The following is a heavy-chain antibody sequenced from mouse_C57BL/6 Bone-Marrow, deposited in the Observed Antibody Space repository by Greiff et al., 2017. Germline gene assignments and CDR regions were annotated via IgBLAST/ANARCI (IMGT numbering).Heavy chain of an antibody. D-gene: IGHD1-1*01. CDR1: GYTFTSYW. CDR2: IHPNSGST. J-gene: IGHJ3*01. V-gene: IGHV1-64*01. CDR3: AWDYGSSYLFAY. Sequence: VQLQQPGAELVKPGASVKLSCKASGYTFTSYWMHWVKQRPGQGLEWIGMIHPNSGSTNYNEKFKSKATLTVDKSSSTAYMQLSSLTSEDSAVYYCAWDYGSSYLFAYWGQGTLVTVSA.